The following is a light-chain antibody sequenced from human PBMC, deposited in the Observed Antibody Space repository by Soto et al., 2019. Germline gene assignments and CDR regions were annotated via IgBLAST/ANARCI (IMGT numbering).Light chain of an antibody. CDR1: QSVSSTD. CDR3: QHYGTSPXWT. V-gene: IGKV3-20*01. J-gene: IGKJ1*01. Sequence: EIVLTQSPGTLSLSPGERVTLSCRASQSVSSTDLTWYQQKPGQTPRLLIYGTSTRATGIPDRFSGSGSGTDFTLTISRLDPEDFAVYYCQHYGTSPXWTFGQGTKV. CDR2: GTS.